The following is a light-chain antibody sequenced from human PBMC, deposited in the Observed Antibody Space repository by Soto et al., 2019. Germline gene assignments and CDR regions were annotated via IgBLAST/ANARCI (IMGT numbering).Light chain of an antibody. Sequence: QSALTQPASVSGSPGQSITIYCTGTSSDVGSYNLVSWYQQHPGKAPKLMIYEGSKRPSGVSNRFSGSKSGNTASLTSSGLQAEDEADYYCCSYAGSYVFGTGTKLTVL. V-gene: IGLV2-23*01. CDR1: SSDVGSYNL. J-gene: IGLJ1*01. CDR2: EGS. CDR3: CSYAGSYV.